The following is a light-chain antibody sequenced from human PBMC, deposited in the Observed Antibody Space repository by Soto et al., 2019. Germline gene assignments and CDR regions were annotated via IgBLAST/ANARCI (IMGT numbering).Light chain of an antibody. CDR1: QSVSSY. V-gene: IGKV3-11*01. Sequence: IVLTQSPATLSLSPGERATLSCRASQSVSSYLAWYQQKPGQAPRLLIYDASNRATGIPARFSGSGSGTDFTLTISSLEPEDFAVYYCQQRSKWPPRVTFGQGPRLEI. CDR3: QQRSKWPPRVT. J-gene: IGKJ5*01. CDR2: DAS.